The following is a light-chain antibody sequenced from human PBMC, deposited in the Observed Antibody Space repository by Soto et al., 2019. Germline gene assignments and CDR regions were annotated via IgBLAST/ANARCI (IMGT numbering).Light chain of an antibody. CDR3: AAWDDSLNGLYV. V-gene: IGLV1-44*01. J-gene: IGLJ1*01. Sequence: VLTQPPSASGTPGQRVTISCSGSSSNIGRNTVNWYQQVPGTAPKLLIYSDNQRPSGVADRFSGSKSGTSASLAISGLQSEDEADYFCAAWDDSLNGLYVFGTGTKVTVL. CDR2: SDN. CDR1: SSNIGRNT.